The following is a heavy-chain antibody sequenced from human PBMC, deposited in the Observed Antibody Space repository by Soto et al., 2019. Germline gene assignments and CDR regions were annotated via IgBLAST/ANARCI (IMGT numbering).Heavy chain of an antibody. D-gene: IGHD6-13*01. J-gene: IGHJ6*02. CDR3: ARDSGPTLDYYYGMDV. CDR1: GGTFSSYA. V-gene: IGHV1-69*13. Sequence: SVKVSCKASGGTFSSYAISWVRQAPGQGLEWMGGIIPIFGTANYAQKFQGRVTITADESTSTAYMELSSLRSEDTAVYYCARDSGPTLDYYYGMDVWGQGTTVTVSS. CDR2: IIPIFGTA.